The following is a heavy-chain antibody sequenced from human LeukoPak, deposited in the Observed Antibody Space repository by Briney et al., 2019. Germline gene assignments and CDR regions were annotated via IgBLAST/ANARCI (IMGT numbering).Heavy chain of an antibody. J-gene: IGHJ4*02. CDR2: ISGSGGST. CDR1: GGSISSYY. D-gene: IGHD3-10*01. V-gene: IGHV3-23*01. Sequence: ETLSLTCTVSGGSISSYYWSWVRQAPGKGLEWVSAISGSGGSTYYADSVKGRFTISRDNSKNTLYLQMNSLRAEDTAVYYCAKDSYYYGSGSYSLVDCWGQGTLVTVSS. CDR3: AKDSYYYGSGSYSLVDC.